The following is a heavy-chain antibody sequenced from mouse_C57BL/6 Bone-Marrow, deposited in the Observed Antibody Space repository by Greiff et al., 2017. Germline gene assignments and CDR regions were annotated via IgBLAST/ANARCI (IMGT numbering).Heavy chain of an antibody. CDR3: ARHDLYAMDY. CDR1: GFTFSSYG. CDR2: ISSGGSYT. J-gene: IGHJ4*01. V-gene: IGHV5-6*01. Sequence: VQLQQSGGDLVKPGGSLKLSCAASGFTFSSYGMSWVRQTPDKRLEWVATISSGGSYTYYPDSVKGRFTISRDNAKNTLYLQMSSLKSEDTAMYYCARHDLYAMDYWGQGTSVTVSS.